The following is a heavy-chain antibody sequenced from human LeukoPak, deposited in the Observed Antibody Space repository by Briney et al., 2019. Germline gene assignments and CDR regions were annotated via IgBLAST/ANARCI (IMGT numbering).Heavy chain of an antibody. CDR3: ARTAFVAALHFDY. CDR2: IIPMFDSA. D-gene: IGHD2-21*01. CDR1: GGTFSSYG. J-gene: IGHJ4*02. V-gene: IGHV1-69*13. Sequence: SVKVSCKASGGTFSSYGISWVRQAPGQGLEWMGGIIPMFDSANYAQKFQGRVTITADESTNTAYMELSSLRSEDTAVYYCARTAFVAALHFDYWGQGTLVTFSS.